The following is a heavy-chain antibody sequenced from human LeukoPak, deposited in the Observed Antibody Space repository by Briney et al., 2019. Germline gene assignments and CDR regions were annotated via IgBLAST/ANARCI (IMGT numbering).Heavy chain of an antibody. Sequence: GGSLRLSCAASGFTFSSYSMNWVRQAPGKGLEWVSSISSSSSYIYYADSVKGRFTISRDNAKNSLYLQLNSLKAEDTAVYYCARDHPPTMVTPFRTFDYWGQGTLVTVSS. V-gene: IGHV3-21*01. CDR2: ISSSSSYI. J-gene: IGHJ4*02. CDR3: ARDHPPTMVTPFRTFDY. D-gene: IGHD5-12*01. CDR1: GFTFSSYS.